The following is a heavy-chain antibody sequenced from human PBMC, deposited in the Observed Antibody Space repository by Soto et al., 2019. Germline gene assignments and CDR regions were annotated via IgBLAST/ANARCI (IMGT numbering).Heavy chain of an antibody. D-gene: IGHD5-12*01. V-gene: IGHV3-73*01. CDR2: IRSKANSYAT. J-gene: IGHJ5*02. CDR3: TRQGVSVASLTFDP. CDR1: GFTFSGSA. Sequence: GGSLRLSCAASGFTFSGSAMHWVRQASGKGLEWVGRIRSKANSYATAYAASVKGRFTISRDDSKNTAYLQMNSLKTEDTAVYYCTRQGVSVASLTFDPWGQGTLVTVSS.